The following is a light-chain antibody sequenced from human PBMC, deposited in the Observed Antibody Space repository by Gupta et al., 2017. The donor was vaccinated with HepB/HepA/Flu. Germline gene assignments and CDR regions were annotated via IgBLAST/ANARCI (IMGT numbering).Light chain of an antibody. Sequence: TLTCSASQSVNTNYLACYQQKRGQAPRLLIYCSSTRATGIPDRFSGSGSWTDFTRTISRLEPDDVAVYYCKQYGSSPSFTFGPGTKVEIK. J-gene: IGKJ3*01. CDR1: QSVNTNY. CDR3: KQYGSSPSFT. CDR2: CSS. V-gene: IGKV3-20*01.